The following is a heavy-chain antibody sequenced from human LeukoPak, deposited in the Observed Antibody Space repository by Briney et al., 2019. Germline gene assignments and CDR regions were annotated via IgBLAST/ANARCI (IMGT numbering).Heavy chain of an antibody. V-gene: IGHV3-48*02. CDR3: ARVALYDRSGYYLDY. CDR2: ISTSGRAI. Sequence: GGSLRLSCAASGFTFSNYNMNWVRQAPGKGLEWVSYISTSGRAIFYADSVKGRFTISRDNAKNSLFLQMNSLRDEDTAVYYCARVALYDRSGYYLDYWGLGTLVTVSS. J-gene: IGHJ4*02. D-gene: IGHD3-22*01. CDR1: GFTFSNYN.